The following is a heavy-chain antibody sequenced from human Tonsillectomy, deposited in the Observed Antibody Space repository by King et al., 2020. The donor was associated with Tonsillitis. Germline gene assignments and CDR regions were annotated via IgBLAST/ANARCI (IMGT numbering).Heavy chain of an antibody. CDR3: AKRLGSTFYYYMDV. D-gene: IGHD2-2*01. CDR2: ISGSGCRT. V-gene: IGHV3-23*04. CDR1: GFTFSSYA. J-gene: IGHJ6*03. Sequence: EVQLVESGGGLVQPGGSLRLSCAASGFTFSSYAMSWVRHAPGKGLDWVSAISGSGCRTYYADSVKGRFTISRDNSNNTLYLQMNSLRAEDTAVYYCAKRLGSTFYYYMDVWGKGTTVTVSS.